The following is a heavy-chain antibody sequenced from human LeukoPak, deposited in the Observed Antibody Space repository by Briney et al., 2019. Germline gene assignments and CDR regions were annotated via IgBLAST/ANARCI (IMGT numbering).Heavy chain of an antibody. D-gene: IGHD3-22*01. CDR3: AASYYYDSSGHWDP. Sequence: SETLSLTCTVSGGSISTSSYYWGWVRQPPGKGLEWIGNIFYSGSTYYSPSLKSRVTISLDTSRNQFSLKLNSVTAADTAVYYCAASYYYDSSGHWDPWGQGTLVTVSS. J-gene: IGHJ5*02. CDR1: GGSISTSSYY. V-gene: IGHV4-39*07. CDR2: IFYSGST.